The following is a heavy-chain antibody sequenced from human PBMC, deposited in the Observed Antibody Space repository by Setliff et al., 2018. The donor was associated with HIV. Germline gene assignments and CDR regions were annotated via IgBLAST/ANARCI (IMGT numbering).Heavy chain of an antibody. J-gene: IGHJ4*02. CDR3: ARLSKYYDFWTPDS. D-gene: IGHD3-3*01. Sequence: GSSLKISCKGSRYSFTNYWVGWVRQMPANGLEWMGLIWPDDSDTIYSPSFQGQVTMSADKSISTAYLQWSSLKAPATAMYYCARLSKYYDFWTPDSWGQGTLVTVSS. CDR2: IWPDDSDT. CDR1: RYSFTNYW. V-gene: IGHV5-51*01.